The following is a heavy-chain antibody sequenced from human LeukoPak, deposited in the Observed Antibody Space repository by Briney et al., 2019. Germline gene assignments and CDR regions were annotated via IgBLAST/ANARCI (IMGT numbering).Heavy chain of an antibody. Sequence: PAGGSLRLSCAASGFTLGSANAMTWVRQAPGKGLEWVSLISASGSATYYADSVRGRFAISRDISKNTLFLQMSSLRTEDTAVYYRAKGTLFGVVTSFDFWGQGTLVTVSS. J-gene: IGHJ4*02. V-gene: IGHV3-23*01. D-gene: IGHD3-3*01. CDR3: AKGTLFGVVTSFDF. CDR2: ISASGSAT. CDR1: GFTLGSANA.